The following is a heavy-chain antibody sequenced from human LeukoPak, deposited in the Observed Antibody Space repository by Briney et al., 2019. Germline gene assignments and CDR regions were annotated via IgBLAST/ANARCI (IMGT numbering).Heavy chain of an antibody. CDR3: AKVGSGWYGVDY. CDR1: GFNFNNYG. CDR2: VSYDGSKK. Sequence: PGRSLRLSCAASGFNFNNYGLHWVRQAPGRGLEWVAVVSYDGSKKYYADSVKGRFTISRDNSKNTLYLQMNSLRAEDTAVYYCAKVGSGWYGVDYWGQGTLVTVSS. J-gene: IGHJ4*02. D-gene: IGHD6-19*01. V-gene: IGHV3-30*18.